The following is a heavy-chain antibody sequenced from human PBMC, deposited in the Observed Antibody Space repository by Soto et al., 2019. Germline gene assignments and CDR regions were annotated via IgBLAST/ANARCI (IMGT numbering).Heavy chain of an antibody. CDR2: IYYSGST. CDR3: AREVLWFGELLGAFDI. CDR1: GGSISSYY. D-gene: IGHD3-10*01. V-gene: IGHV4-59*01. Sequence: SETLSLTCTVSGGSISSYYWSWIRQPPGKGLEWIGYIYYSGSTNYNPSLKSRVTISVDTSKNQFSLKLSSVTAADTAVYYCAREVLWFGELLGAFDIWGQGTMVTVSS. J-gene: IGHJ3*02.